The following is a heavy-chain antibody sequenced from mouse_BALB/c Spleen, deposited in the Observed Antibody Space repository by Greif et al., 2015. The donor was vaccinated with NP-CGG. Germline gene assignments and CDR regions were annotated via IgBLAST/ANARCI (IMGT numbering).Heavy chain of an antibody. CDR2: INPYNDGT. V-gene: IGHV1-14*01. CDR3: AREDLDY. CDR1: GYTFTSYV. Sequence: EVQLQQSGPELVKPGASVKMSCKASGYTFTSYVMHWVKQKPGQGLEWIGYINPYNDGTKYNEKLKGKATLTSDKSSSTAYMELSSLASEDSAVYYCAREDLDYWGQGTTLTVSS. J-gene: IGHJ2*01.